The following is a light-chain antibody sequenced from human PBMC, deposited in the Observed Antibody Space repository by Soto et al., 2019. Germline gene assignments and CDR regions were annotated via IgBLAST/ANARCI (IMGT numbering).Light chain of an antibody. Sequence: DFQMTQSPSTLSASVGDRVTITCRASQSVSTYLAWYQQKAGQAPKLLIHGASSLESGVPARFSGSGSGTEFTLTISSLQPDDFAPYFCQQYNGYSPWAFGQGTKV. CDR3: QQYNGYSPWA. CDR2: GAS. J-gene: IGKJ1*01. CDR1: QSVSTY. V-gene: IGKV1-5*01.